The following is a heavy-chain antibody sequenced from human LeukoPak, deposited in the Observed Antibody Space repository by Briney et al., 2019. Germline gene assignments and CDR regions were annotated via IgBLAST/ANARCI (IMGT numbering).Heavy chain of an antibody. Sequence: SETLSLTCAVYGGSFSGYYWSWIRQPPGKGLEWIGEINHNGSTNYNPALKSRVTISGDTAKNQFSLKLSSGTAAESAVYDCARGGCSGGSGYVRERSSLAFWFDPWGQGTLVTVSS. CDR2: INHNGST. J-gene: IGHJ5*02. CDR3: ARGGCSGGSGYVRERSSLAFWFDP. V-gene: IGHV4-34*01. D-gene: IGHD2-15*01. CDR1: GGSFSGYY.